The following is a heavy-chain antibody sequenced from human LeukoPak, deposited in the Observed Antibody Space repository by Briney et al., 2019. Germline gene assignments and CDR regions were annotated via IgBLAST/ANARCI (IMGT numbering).Heavy chain of an antibody. CDR3: AKGVPSNYARAGSCYFDY. CDR2: ISGSGGST. V-gene: IGHV3-23*01. D-gene: IGHD4-11*01. Sequence: TGGSLRLSCAASGFTFSSYAMSWVRQAPGKGLEWVSAISGSGGSTYSADSVKGRFTISRDNSKNTLYLQMNSLRAEDTAVYYCAKGVPSNYARAGSCYFDYWGQGTLVTVSS. J-gene: IGHJ4*02. CDR1: GFTFSSYA.